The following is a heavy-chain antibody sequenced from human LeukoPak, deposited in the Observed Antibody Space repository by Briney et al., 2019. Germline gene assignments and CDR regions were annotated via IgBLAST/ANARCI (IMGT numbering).Heavy chain of an antibody. CDR3: ARGGGYGSDWFDP. D-gene: IGHD5-18*01. CDR1: GFTVSSNY. Sequence: YPGGSLRLSCAASGFTVSSNYMSWVRQAPGKGLEWVSVIYSGGSTYYADSVKVRFTISRDNSKNTLYLQMNSLRAEDTAVYYCARGGGYGSDWFDPWGQGTLVTVSS. CDR2: IYSGGST. J-gene: IGHJ5*02. V-gene: IGHV3-66*01.